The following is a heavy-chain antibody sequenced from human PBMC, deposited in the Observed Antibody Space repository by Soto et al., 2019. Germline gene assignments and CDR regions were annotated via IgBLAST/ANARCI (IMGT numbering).Heavy chain of an antibody. CDR1: GFSFSSYT. CDR2: INNNSGRK. V-gene: IGHV3-23*01. CDR3: AKDGDYEYFDY. J-gene: IGHJ4*02. D-gene: IGHD3-22*01. Sequence: GSLRLSCAASGFSFSSYTMNWVRQAPGKGLEWVSSINNNSGRKYYADSVKGRFTISRDNSENTLFPQMNSLKAEDTAVYFCAKDGDYEYFDYWGQGTQVTVSS.